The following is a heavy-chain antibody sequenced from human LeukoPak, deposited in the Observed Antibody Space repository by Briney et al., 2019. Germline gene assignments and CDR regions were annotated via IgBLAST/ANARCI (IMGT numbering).Heavy chain of an antibody. Sequence: PSETLSLTCTVSGGYISSYYWSWIRQPAGKELEWIGRFYTRGSPNYNPSLKSRVTTSVDTSKNQFSLRLSSVSPADTAVYYCARIGGITYFDYWGQGTLVTVSS. CDR3: ARIGGITYFDY. CDR2: FYTRGSP. CDR1: GGYISSYY. V-gene: IGHV4-4*07. D-gene: IGHD3-16*01. J-gene: IGHJ4*02.